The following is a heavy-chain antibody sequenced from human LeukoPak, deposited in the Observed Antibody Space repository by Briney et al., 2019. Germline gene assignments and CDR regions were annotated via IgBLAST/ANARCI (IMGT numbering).Heavy chain of an antibody. CDR1: GFTFSTYA. D-gene: IGHD3-16*02. CDR2: VSSSGGST. J-gene: IGHJ4*02. Sequence: GGSLRLSCAASGFTFSTYAMSWVRQAPGKGLEWVSVVSSSGGSTYYAESVKGRFTISRDNSKNTLFLQMHSLRAEGTAIYYCAKDYDYVWGSYCYTYFDYWGQGTLVTVSS. CDR3: AKDYDYVWGSYCYTYFDY. V-gene: IGHV3-23*01.